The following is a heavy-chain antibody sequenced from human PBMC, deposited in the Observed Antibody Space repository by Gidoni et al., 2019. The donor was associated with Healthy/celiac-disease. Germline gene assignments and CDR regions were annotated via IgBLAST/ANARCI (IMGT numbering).Heavy chain of an antibody. J-gene: IGHJ4*02. V-gene: IGHV1-3*01. CDR3: ARSIMITFGGVIALDY. CDR1: GYTFTSYA. CDR2: INAGNGNT. D-gene: IGHD3-16*02. Sequence: QVQLVQSGAEVKKPGASVKVSCKASGYTFTSYAMHWVRQAPGQRLEWMGWINAGNGNTKYSQKFQGRVTITRDTSASTAYMELSSLRSEDTAVYYCARSIMITFGGVIALDYWGQGTLVTVSS.